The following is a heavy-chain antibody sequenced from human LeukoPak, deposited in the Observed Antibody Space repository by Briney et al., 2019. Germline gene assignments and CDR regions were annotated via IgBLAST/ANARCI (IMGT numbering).Heavy chain of an antibody. Sequence: SETLSLTCTVSGGSISTYYWSWIRQPPGKGLEWIGYIYYNGATDYNPSLKSRVTISVDTSKNEFSLKLSSVTAADTAVYYCARDQPYSYGLFGYYYYMDVWGKGTTVTVSS. CDR3: ARDQPYSYGLFGYYYYMDV. CDR2: IYYNGAT. V-gene: IGHV4-59*12. J-gene: IGHJ6*03. CDR1: GGSISTYY. D-gene: IGHD5-18*01.